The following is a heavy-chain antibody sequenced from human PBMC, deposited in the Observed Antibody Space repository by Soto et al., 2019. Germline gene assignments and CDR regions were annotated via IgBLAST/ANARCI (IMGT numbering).Heavy chain of an antibody. V-gene: IGHV3-30*18. Sequence: GGSLRLSCAASGFTFSSYGMHWVRQAPGKGLEWVAVISYDGSNKYYADSVKGRFTISRDNSKNTLYLQMNSLRAEDTAVYYCAKSIVVVPAAAYYFDYWGQGTLVTVSS. J-gene: IGHJ4*02. CDR1: GFTFSSYG. CDR3: AKSIVVVPAAAYYFDY. CDR2: ISYDGSNK. D-gene: IGHD2-2*01.